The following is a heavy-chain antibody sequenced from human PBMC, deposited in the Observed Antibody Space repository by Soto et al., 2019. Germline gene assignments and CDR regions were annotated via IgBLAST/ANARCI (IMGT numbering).Heavy chain of an antibody. Sequence: AVKVSCKASGGTFSSYAISWVLQAPGEGLEWMGGIIPIFGTSNYAQKFQGRVTITADKSTSTAYMELRSLRSEDTAVYYCARGDSSGYYYLFDYGGQASLVTVSS. CDR1: GGTFSSYA. V-gene: IGHV1-69*06. CDR2: IIPIFGTS. CDR3: ARGDSSGYYYLFDY. J-gene: IGHJ4*02. D-gene: IGHD3-22*01.